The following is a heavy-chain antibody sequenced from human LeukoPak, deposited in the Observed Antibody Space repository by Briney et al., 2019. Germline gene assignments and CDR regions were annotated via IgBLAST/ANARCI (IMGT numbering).Heavy chain of an antibody. D-gene: IGHD6-13*01. V-gene: IGHV5-51*01. Sequence: GESLKICWKGSGYSFTSYWIGWVRQMPGKGLEWMGIIYPGDSDTRYSPSFQGHVTITADKTNITAYLQWSSRKASDTAMYYWARQVTAAGYQHCDYWGQGTLVTVSS. J-gene: IGHJ4*02. CDR3: ARQVTAAGYQHCDY. CDR1: GYSFTSYW. CDR2: IYPGDSDT.